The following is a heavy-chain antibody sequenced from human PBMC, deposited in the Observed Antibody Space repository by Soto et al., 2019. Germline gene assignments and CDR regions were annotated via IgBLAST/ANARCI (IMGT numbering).Heavy chain of an antibody. Sequence: SETLSLTCTVSGGSISSYYWSWIRQPPGKGLEWIGYIYYSGSTNYNPSLKSRVTISVDTSKNQFSLKLSSVTAADTAVYYCARDNYDFWSGYYSTGGYYGMDVWGQGTTVTVSS. CDR1: GGSISSYY. CDR3: ARDNYDFWSGYYSTGGYYGMDV. V-gene: IGHV4-59*01. J-gene: IGHJ6*02. CDR2: IYYSGST. D-gene: IGHD3-3*01.